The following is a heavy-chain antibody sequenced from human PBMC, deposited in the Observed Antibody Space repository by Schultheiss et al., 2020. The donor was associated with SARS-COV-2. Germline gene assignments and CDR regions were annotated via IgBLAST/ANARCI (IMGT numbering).Heavy chain of an antibody. V-gene: IGHV3-74*01. CDR1: GFTFDDYT. CDR2: IRSDGSYT. D-gene: IGHD2-15*01. Sequence: GGSLRLSCAASGFTFDDYTMHWVRQAPGKGLVWVSRIRSDGSYTSYADSVKGRFTISRDNSKNTLYLQMNSLRAEDTAVYYCARDRIAWWFDPWGQGTLVTVSS. CDR3: ARDRIAWWFDP. J-gene: IGHJ5*02.